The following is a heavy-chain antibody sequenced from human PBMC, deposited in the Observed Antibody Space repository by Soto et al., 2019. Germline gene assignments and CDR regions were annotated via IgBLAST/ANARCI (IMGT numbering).Heavy chain of an antibody. J-gene: IGHJ4*02. CDR1: GFIFDDYD. Sequence: GGCLRLSCIASGFIFDDYDIHWVRQVPGKGLEWVSGIDWNRATIGYADSVKGRFTLSRDNARNSVLLQMNSLRPEDTALYYCVKDVGSRHYDFTNFDSWGQGTLVTVSS. V-gene: IGHV3-9*01. CDR2: IDWNRATI. D-gene: IGHD3-3*01. CDR3: VKDVGSRHYDFTNFDS.